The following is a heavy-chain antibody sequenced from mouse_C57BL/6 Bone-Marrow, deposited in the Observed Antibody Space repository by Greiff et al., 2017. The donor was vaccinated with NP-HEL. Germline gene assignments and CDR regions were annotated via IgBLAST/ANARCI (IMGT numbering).Heavy chain of an antibody. CDR2: ISYDGSN. V-gene: IGHV3-6*01. D-gene: IGHD1-1*01. CDR1: GYSITSGYY. J-gene: IGHJ3*01. CDR3: AREVLLAWFAY. Sequence: EVQLQESGPGLVKPSQSLSLTCSVTGYSITSGYYWNWIRQFPGNKLEWMGYISYDGSNNYNPSLKNRISITRDTSKNPFFLTLNSVTTEDTATYYCAREVLLAWFAYWGQGTLVTVSA.